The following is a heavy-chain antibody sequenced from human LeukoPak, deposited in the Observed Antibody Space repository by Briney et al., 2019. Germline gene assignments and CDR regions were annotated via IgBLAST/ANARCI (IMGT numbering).Heavy chain of an antibody. J-gene: IGHJ6*02. CDR2: ISSSGSTI. V-gene: IGHV3-11*01. CDR1: GFTFSDYY. D-gene: IGHD6-19*01. Sequence: GGSLRLSCAASGFTFSDYYMSWIRQAPGKGLEWVSYISSSGSTIYYADSVKGRFTISRDNAKSSLYLQMNSLRAEDTAVYYCARGRSSGWYRPDYYYYGMDVWGPGTTVTVSS. CDR3: ARGRSSGWYRPDYYYYGMDV.